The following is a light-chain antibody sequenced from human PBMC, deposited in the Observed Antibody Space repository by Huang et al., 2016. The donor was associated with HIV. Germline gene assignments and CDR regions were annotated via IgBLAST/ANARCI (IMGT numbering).Light chain of an antibody. CDR1: RSLLYRSTNTTY. Sequence: DVVMTQSPDSLAVSLGDRATINCKSGRSLLYRSTNTTYLAWYHQKPGQPPKLLIYLASSREAGGPDRFSGSGSGTDFTLTISSLQAEDVAVYYCHQYYSTPYTFGQGTKVEIK. V-gene: IGKV4-1*01. J-gene: IGKJ2*01. CDR2: LAS. CDR3: HQYYSTPYT.